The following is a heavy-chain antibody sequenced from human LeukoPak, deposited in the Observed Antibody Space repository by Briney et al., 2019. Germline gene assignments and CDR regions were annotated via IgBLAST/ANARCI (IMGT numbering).Heavy chain of an antibody. CDR3: AARNPYDFWSGYYISNLDY. CDR1: GFTFSSYA. V-gene: IGHV3-23*01. J-gene: IGHJ4*02. D-gene: IGHD3-3*01. Sequence: PGGSLRLSCAASGFTFSSYAMSWVRQAPGKGLEWVSAISGSGGSTYYADSVKGGFTISRDNSKNTLYLQMNSLRAEDTAVYYCAARNPYDFWSGYYISNLDYWGQGTLVTVSS. CDR2: ISGSGGST.